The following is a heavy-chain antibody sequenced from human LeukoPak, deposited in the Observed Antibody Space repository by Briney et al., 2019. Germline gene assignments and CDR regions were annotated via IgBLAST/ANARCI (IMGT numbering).Heavy chain of an antibody. Sequence: GRSLRPSCAPSALTFSSYWMHSVRQAPGKGLVWVSRITSDGITTSYADSVKGRFTISRDNAKNTLYLQMNSLRDEDTALYYCAIHGGGTIRIEAFDVWGQGTMVTISS. CDR2: ITSDGITT. J-gene: IGHJ3*01. CDR1: ALTFSSYW. CDR3: AIHGGGTIRIEAFDV. V-gene: IGHV3-74*01. D-gene: IGHD3-3*01.